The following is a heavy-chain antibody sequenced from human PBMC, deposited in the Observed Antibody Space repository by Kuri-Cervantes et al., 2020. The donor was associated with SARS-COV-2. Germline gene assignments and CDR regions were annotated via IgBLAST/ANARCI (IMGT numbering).Heavy chain of an antibody. J-gene: IGHJ4*02. CDR1: GGTFSSYA. Sequence: SVKVSCKASGGTFSSYAISWVRQAPGQGLEWMGGIIPILGIANYAQKFQGRVTITADKSTSTTYMELSSLRSEDTAVYYCARAFGSSGYPDWGQGTLVTVSS. V-gene: IGHV1-69*10. D-gene: IGHD3-22*01. CDR2: IIPILGIA. CDR3: ARAFGSSGYPD.